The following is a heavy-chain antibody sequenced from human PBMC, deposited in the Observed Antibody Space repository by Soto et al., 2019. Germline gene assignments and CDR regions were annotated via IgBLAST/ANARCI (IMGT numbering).Heavy chain of an antibody. CDR2: MIPIFGTA. CDR1: GGTFSSYA. Sequence: QLQLVQSGAEVKKPGSWVKVSCKASGGTFSSYAISWVGQAPGQGLEWRGGMIPIFGTANYAQKFQGRVTITADESTSTAYMELSSLRSEDTAVYYCARVDVGVGATRGVFDYWGQGTLVTVSS. CDR3: ARVDVGVGATRGVFDY. V-gene: IGHV1-69*01. J-gene: IGHJ4*02. D-gene: IGHD1-26*01.